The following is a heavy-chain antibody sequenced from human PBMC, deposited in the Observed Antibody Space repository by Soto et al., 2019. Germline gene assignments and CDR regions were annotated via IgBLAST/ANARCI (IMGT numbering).Heavy chain of an antibody. CDR3: ARWTRSFDWLQVRSWYCMDV. CDR1: GFTFSSYE. J-gene: IGHJ6*02. CDR2: ISSSGSTI. Sequence: EVQLVESGGGLVQPGGSLRLSCAASGFTFSSYEMNWVRQAPGKGLEWVSYISSSGSTIYYADSVKGRFTISRDNAKNSLYLQMNSLRAEDTAVYYCARWTRSFDWLQVRSWYCMDVWGQGTTFTVSS. D-gene: IGHD3-9*01. V-gene: IGHV3-48*03.